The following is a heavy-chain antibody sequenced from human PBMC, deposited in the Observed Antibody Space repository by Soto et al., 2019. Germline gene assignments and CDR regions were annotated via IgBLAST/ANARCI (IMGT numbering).Heavy chain of an antibody. Sequence: VKVSCKASGYTITKHAMHWVRQAPGQRLEWMGWINAGNGDTKYSQKFQDRVTLIADTSANTVYMELSSLKSEDTAVYYCASRIAVAGAFDFWGQGTLVPVSS. CDR1: GYTITKHA. J-gene: IGHJ4*02. CDR2: INAGNGDT. V-gene: IGHV1-3*01. CDR3: ASRIAVAGAFDF. D-gene: IGHD6-19*01.